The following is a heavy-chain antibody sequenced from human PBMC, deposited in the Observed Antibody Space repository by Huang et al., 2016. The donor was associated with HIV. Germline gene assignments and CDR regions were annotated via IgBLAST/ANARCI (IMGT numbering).Heavy chain of an antibody. J-gene: IGHJ1*01. Sequence: QVQLVESGGGVVQPGRSLRLSCAASGFIFSNYGMHWVRQAPGKGLEWVALIAYDGRNKYYTDSVKGRFSISRDNSKNTLYLQMNSLRAEDTAVYYCALKGDSSGWEYFRYWGQGTLVTVSS. D-gene: IGHD6-19*01. CDR1: GFIFSNYG. CDR3: ALKGDSSGWEYFRY. CDR2: IAYDGRNK. V-gene: IGHV3-30*03.